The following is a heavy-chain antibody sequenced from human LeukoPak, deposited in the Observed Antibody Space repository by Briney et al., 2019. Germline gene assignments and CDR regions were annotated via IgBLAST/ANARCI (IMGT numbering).Heavy chain of an antibody. CDR1: GDIFDIYA. Sequence: SVKVSCKASGDIFDIYAILWVRQAPGQGLEWMGRTIPLLDKSTYAQKFQARVTIVADKSTSTSYMELSNLTPDDTAIFYCASTRGGDEAYDIWGQGTMIAVSS. J-gene: IGHJ3*01. D-gene: IGHD3-9*01. CDR3: ASTRGGDEAYDI. V-gene: IGHV1-69*04. CDR2: TIPLLDKS.